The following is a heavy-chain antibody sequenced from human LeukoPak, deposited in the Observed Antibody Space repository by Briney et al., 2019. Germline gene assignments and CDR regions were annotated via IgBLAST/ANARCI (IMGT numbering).Heavy chain of an antibody. Sequence: SETLSLTCTVSGGSVSSGSYYWSWIRQPPGKGLEWIGYIYYSGSTNYNPSLKSRVTISVDTSKNQFSLKLSSVTVADTAVYYCARERVWDSYGLGYWGQGTLVTVSS. CDR3: ARERVWDSYGLGY. CDR2: IYYSGST. D-gene: IGHD5-18*01. V-gene: IGHV4-61*01. J-gene: IGHJ4*02. CDR1: GGSVSSGSYY.